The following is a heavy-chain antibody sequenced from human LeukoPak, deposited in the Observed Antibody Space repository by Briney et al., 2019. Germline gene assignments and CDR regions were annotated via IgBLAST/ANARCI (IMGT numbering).Heavy chain of an antibody. CDR1: GGSITSNY. V-gene: IGHV4-59*01. CDR2: MYYREST. CDR3: ARDPPGSGSYYDY. Sequence: SETLSLTCTVSGGSITSNYWSWIRQPPGKGLEWIGYMYYRESTNYNPSLKSRVTISTDTSRNQFSLRLSSVTAADTAVYYCARDPPGSGSYYDYWGQGTLVTVSS. J-gene: IGHJ4*02. D-gene: IGHD3-10*01.